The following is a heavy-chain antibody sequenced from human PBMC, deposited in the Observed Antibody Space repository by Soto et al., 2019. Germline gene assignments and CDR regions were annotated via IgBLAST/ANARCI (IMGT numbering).Heavy chain of an antibody. V-gene: IGHV3-23*01. Sequence: LRLSCAASGFTLSSYAMNWVRQAPGKGLEWVSVITISGSGTNYADSVKGRFTISRDNFRNTLFLQMNSLRAEDTAVYYCAKETPGTLDYWGQGILVTVS. J-gene: IGHJ4*02. CDR3: AKETPGTLDY. CDR1: GFTLSSYA. CDR2: ITISGSGT.